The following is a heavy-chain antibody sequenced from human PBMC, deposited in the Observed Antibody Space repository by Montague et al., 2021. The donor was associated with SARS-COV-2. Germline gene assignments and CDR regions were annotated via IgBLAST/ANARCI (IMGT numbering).Heavy chain of an antibody. V-gene: IGHV4-34*01. J-gene: IGHJ6*03. D-gene: IGHD3-10*01. CDR1: GGSFNTYS. CDR2: IHHGGST. Sequence: SETLSLTCAVHGGSFNTYSWNWIRQPPGKGLEWIGEIHHGGSTNYNPSLKSRVTISADTSKNQFSLKLTSVAAADTAVYYCARLGDGVVPSPILGVGPYYSYYFIDVWGKGTTVTVSS. CDR3: ARLGDGVVPSPILGVGPYYSYYFIDV.